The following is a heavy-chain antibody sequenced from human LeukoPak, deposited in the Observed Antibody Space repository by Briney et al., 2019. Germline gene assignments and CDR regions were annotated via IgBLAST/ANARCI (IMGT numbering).Heavy chain of an antibody. Sequence: PGGSLRLSCAASGFTFSLYWMSWVRQAPEKGLEWVANIKQDGSEKYYVDSVKGRFTISRDNARNSLFLQMNSLRAEDTAVYYCVSTATFDHWGQGTLVTVSS. J-gene: IGHJ4*02. D-gene: IGHD5/OR15-5a*01. CDR2: IKQDGSEK. CDR3: VSTATFDH. CDR1: GFTFSLYW. V-gene: IGHV3-7*05.